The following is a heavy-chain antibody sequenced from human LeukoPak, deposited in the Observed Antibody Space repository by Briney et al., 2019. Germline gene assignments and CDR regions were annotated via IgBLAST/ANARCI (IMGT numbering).Heavy chain of an antibody. CDR3: NSYGSGSYYQATDY. Sequence: SVKVSCKASGGTFSSYAISWVRQAPGRGLEWMGGIIPILGIATYAQKFQGRVTITADKSTSTAYMEPSSLRSEDTAVYYCNSYGSGSYYQATDYWGQGTLVTVSS. J-gene: IGHJ4*02. D-gene: IGHD3-10*01. CDR1: GGTFSSYA. CDR2: IIPILGIA. V-gene: IGHV1-69*10.